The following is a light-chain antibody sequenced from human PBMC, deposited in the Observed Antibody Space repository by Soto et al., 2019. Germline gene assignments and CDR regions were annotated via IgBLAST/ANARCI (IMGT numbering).Light chain of an antibody. CDR2: GAS. CDR3: QQYGSSQT. CDR1: QSVSSSY. V-gene: IGKV3-20*01. Sequence: EILLTQSPGTLSLSPGERATLSCRASQSVSSSYLAWYQQKPGQAPRLLIYGASSRATGIPDRFSGSGSGTDFTLTIRRLEPEDFAVYYCQQYGSSQTFGQGTKVDIK. J-gene: IGKJ1*01.